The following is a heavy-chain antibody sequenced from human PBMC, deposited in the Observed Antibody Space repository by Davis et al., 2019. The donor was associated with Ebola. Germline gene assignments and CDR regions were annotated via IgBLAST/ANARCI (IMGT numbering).Heavy chain of an antibody. Sequence: GESLKISCAASGFTFNNFAMSWVRQAPGKGLEWVSYIGSSGSTVYNADSVKGRFTISRDNAKNSLYLQMNSLRAEDTAVYYCARLGYSSSWYTFDYWGQGTLVTVSS. CDR2: IGSSGSTV. CDR1: GFTFNNFA. J-gene: IGHJ4*02. D-gene: IGHD6-13*01. CDR3: ARLGYSSSWYTFDY. V-gene: IGHV3-48*03.